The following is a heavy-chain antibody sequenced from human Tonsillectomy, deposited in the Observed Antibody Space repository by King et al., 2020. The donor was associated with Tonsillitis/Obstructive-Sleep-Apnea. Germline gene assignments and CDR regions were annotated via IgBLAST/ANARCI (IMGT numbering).Heavy chain of an antibody. Sequence: VQLQQWGAGLLKPSETLSLTCAVYGGSFSGYHWSWIRQPPGKGLEWIGEINHSGSTNYNPSLKSRVTIYVDTSNNQFSLKLSSVTAADTAVYYFARNPQKGRYCTTTSCYLSWFDPWGQGTLVTVSS. CDR1: GGSFSGYH. CDR3: ARNPQKGRYCTTTSCYLSWFDP. D-gene: IGHD2-2*01. CDR2: INHSGST. J-gene: IGHJ5*02. V-gene: IGHV4-34*01.